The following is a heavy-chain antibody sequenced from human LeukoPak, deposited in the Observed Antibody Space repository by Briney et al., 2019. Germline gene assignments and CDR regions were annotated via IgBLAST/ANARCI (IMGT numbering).Heavy chain of an antibody. Sequence: SVKVSCKASGGTFSSYAISWVRQAPGQGLEWMGRIIPIFGIANYAQKFQGRVTITADKSTSTAYMELSSLRSEDTAVYYCASYYCDSSGYYYPLDYWGQGTLVTVSS. CDR2: IIPIFGIA. V-gene: IGHV1-69*04. CDR1: GGTFSSYA. D-gene: IGHD3-22*01. CDR3: ASYYCDSSGYYYPLDY. J-gene: IGHJ4*02.